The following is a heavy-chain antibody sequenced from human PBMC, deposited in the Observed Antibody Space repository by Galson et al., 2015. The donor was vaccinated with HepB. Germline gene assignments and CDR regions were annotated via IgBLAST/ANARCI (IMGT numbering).Heavy chain of an antibody. Sequence: SLRLSCAASGFTFSSYAMHWVRQAPGKGLEWVAVISYDGSNKYYADSVKGRFTISRDNSKNTLYLQMNSLRAEDTAVYYCARAFGEEDYYDSSGYYGFFDYWGQGTLVTVSS. D-gene: IGHD3-22*01. CDR3: ARAFGEEDYYDSSGYYGFFDY. CDR1: GFTFSSYA. V-gene: IGHV3-30-3*01. CDR2: ISYDGSNK. J-gene: IGHJ4*02.